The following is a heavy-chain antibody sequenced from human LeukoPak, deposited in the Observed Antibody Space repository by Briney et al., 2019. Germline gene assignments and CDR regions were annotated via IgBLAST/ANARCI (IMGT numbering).Heavy chain of an antibody. Sequence: ASVKVSCKASGYTFTSYYMHWVRQAPGQGLEWMGIINPSGGSTSYAQKFQGRVTMTRDTSTSTVYMELSSLRSGDTAVYYCARDSRAVAGENLACYFDYWGQGTLVTVSS. CDR3: ARDSRAVAGENLACYFDY. J-gene: IGHJ4*02. CDR1: GYTFTSYY. D-gene: IGHD6-19*01. CDR2: INPSGGST. V-gene: IGHV1-46*01.